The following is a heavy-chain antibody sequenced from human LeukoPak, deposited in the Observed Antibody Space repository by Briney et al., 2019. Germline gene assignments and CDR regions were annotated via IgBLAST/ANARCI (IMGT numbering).Heavy chain of an antibody. V-gene: IGHV4-30-2*01. CDR3: ASSRGDYADY. CDR2: IYHSGST. CDR1: GGSISSGGYS. J-gene: IGHJ4*02. D-gene: IGHD2/OR15-2a*01. Sequence: PSETLSLTCAVSGGSISSGGYSWSWIRQPPGKGLEWIGYIYHSGSTYYNPSLKGRVTISVDRSKNQFSLKLSSVTAADTAVYYCASSRGDYADYWGQGTLVTVSS.